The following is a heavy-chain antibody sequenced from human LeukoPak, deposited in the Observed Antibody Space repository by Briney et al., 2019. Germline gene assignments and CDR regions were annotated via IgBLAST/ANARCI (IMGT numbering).Heavy chain of an antibody. CDR1: GGSISSSSYY. Sequence: PSETLSLTCTVSGGSISSSSYYWGWIRQPPGKGLEWIGSIYYSGSTYYNPSLKSRVTISVDTSKNQFSLKLSSVTAADTAVYYCARDLNFVDYWGQGTLVTVSS. V-gene: IGHV4-39*07. J-gene: IGHJ4*02. CDR2: IYYSGST. CDR3: ARDLNFVDY.